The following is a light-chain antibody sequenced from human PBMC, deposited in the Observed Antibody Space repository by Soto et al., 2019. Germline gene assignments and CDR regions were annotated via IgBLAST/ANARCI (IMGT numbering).Light chain of an antibody. V-gene: IGLV1-51*01. CDR1: SYNIGNNY. CDR3: GTWDSSLSVVV. J-gene: IGLJ3*02. Sequence: QSVLTQPPSVSAAPGQKVTISCSGSSYNIGNNYVSWYQQLPGTAPKLLIYDNDKRPSRIPDRFSGSKSGTSATLGITGLQTGDEADYYCGTWDSSLSVVVFGGGTKVTVL. CDR2: DND.